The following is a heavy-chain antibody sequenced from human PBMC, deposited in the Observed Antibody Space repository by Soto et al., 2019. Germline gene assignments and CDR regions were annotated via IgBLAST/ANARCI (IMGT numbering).Heavy chain of an antibody. D-gene: IGHD5-12*01. V-gene: IGHV4-34*01. Sequence: SETLSLTCAVYGGSFSGYCWSWIRQPPGKGLEWIGEINHSGSTNYNPSLKSRVTISVDTSKNQFSLKLSSVTAADTAVYYCERVQWLPAWPYYYYMDVWGKGTTVTVS. CDR2: INHSGST. CDR1: GGSFSGYC. J-gene: IGHJ6*03. CDR3: ERVQWLPAWPYYYYMDV.